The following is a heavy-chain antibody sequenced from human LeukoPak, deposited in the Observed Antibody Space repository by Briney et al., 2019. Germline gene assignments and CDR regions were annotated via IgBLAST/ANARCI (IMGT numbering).Heavy chain of an antibody. CDR1: DGSFIGDY. J-gene: IGHJ5*02. V-gene: IGHV4-34*01. Sequence: SETLSLTCGVYDGSFIGDYWSWIRQSPGMGLEWIGQVYRGGSANYNPSLRSRVTISIDTSKKQFSLKLRSVTAADTAVYYCAKNGQSGFSFDPWGQGTLVTVSS. CDR2: VYRGGSA. D-gene: IGHD1-26*01. CDR3: AKNGQSGFSFDP.